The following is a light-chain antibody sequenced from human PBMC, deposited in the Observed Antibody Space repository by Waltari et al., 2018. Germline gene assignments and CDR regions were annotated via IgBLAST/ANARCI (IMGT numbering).Light chain of an antibody. J-gene: IGKJ4*01. Sequence: EIVLTQSPATLSLSPGERATLSCRASQSVGSNLAWYQQKPGLTPRLVIYGASNRATGIPDRCSASGSGTDFTLTISSLEPDDFAVDYCQQHTDWPLTFGGGTKVEI. CDR3: QQHTDWPLT. V-gene: IGKV3-11*01. CDR1: QSVGSN. CDR2: GAS.